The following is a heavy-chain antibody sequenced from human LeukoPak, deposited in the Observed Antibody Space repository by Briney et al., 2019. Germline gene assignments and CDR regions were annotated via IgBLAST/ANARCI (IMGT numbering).Heavy chain of an antibody. CDR1: GFTFSSYS. J-gene: IGHJ5*02. V-gene: IGHV3-21*01. CDR3: ARGEAAGWFDP. Sequence: GGSLRLSCAASGFTFSSYSMNWVRQAPGKGLEWVSSISSSSSYIYYADSVKGRFTISRDNAKNSLYLQMKSLRAEDTAVYYCARGEAAGWFDPWGQGTLVTVSS. CDR2: ISSSSSYI.